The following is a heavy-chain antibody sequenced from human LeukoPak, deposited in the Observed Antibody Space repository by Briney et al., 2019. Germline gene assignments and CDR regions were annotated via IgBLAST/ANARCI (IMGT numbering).Heavy chain of an antibody. D-gene: IGHD3-10*01. CDR2: IYSGGFT. Sequence: GGSLRLSCAPSGFTVSSNYMSWVRQAPGKGLEWVSVIYSGGFTYYADSVKGRFTISRDNSKNTLFLQTNSLRAEDTAVYYYAGDASYYGSGNYFWGQGTLVTVSS. CDR3: AGDASYYGSGNYF. V-gene: IGHV3-66*01. J-gene: IGHJ4*02. CDR1: GFTVSSNY.